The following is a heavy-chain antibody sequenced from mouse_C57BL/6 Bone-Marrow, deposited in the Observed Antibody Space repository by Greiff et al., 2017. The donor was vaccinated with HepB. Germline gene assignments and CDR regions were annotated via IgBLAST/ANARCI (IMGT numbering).Heavy chain of an antibody. Sequence: QVQLQQSGAELVRPGTSVKLSCKASGYTFTSYWMHWVKQRPGQGLEWIGVIDPSDSYTNYNQKFKGKATLTVDTSSSTAYMQLSSLTSEDSAVYYCARVRYFDVWGTGTTVTVSS. CDR1: GYTFTSYW. V-gene: IGHV1-59*01. CDR2: IDPSDSYT. CDR3: ARVRYFDV. J-gene: IGHJ1*03.